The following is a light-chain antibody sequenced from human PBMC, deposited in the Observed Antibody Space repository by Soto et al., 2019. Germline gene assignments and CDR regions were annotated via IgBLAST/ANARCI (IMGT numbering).Light chain of an antibody. CDR1: YSNVGNNF. CDR2: DSS. Sequence: QSVLTQPPSMSAAPGQKVTISCSGSYSNVGNNFVSWYQQLPGTAPKLLIFDSSQRPSGIPDRFFASKSGTSATLAITGPQTGDEAVYYCATWDSRLNAVVFGGGTKVTVL. V-gene: IGLV1-51*01. J-gene: IGLJ2*01. CDR3: ATWDSRLNAVV.